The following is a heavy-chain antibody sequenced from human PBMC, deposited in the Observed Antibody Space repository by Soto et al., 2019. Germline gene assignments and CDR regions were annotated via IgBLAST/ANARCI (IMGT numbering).Heavy chain of an antibody. V-gene: IGHV1-2*04. Sequence: GASVKVSCKASGYTFTGCYMRWVRQAPGQGLEWMGWINPNSGGTNYAQKFQGWVTMTRDTSISTAYMELSRLRSDDTAVYYCARDYRTKGYGSGSSRFDYWGQGTLVTVSS. J-gene: IGHJ4*02. CDR1: GYTFTGCY. CDR2: INPNSGGT. D-gene: IGHD3-10*01. CDR3: ARDYRTKGYGSGSSRFDY.